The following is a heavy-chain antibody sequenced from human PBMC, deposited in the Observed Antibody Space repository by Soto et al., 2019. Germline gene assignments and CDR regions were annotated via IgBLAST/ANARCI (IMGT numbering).Heavy chain of an antibody. D-gene: IGHD6-19*01. Sequence: QLVESGGCVVQPGGSLRLSCATSGFSFTHYTINWVRQAPGKGLEWVAVMSYDGTNENYADSVKGRFTISRDNSKTTVYLQMNSLTPEDTALYYCARKWGTYSSASLDFWGLGTLVTVSS. CDR2: MSYDGTNE. J-gene: IGHJ4*02. CDR3: ARKWGTYSSASLDF. V-gene: IGHV3-30*04. CDR1: GFSFTHYT.